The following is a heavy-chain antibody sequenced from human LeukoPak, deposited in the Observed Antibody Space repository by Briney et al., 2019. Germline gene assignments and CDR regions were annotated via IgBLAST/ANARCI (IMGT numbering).Heavy chain of an antibody. Sequence: PSETLSLTCNVSGGSIGRYFWSWLRQPPGKTLEWIGYIYYGATTTYNPSFKSRVTISVDTPKNQVSLKLKSVTAADTAFYYCARGDDSGWSGGRNFPHWGQGTLVTVSS. CDR2: IYYGATT. V-gene: IGHV4-59*01. J-gene: IGHJ1*01. CDR1: GGSIGRYF. CDR3: ARGDDSGWSGGRNFPH. D-gene: IGHD3-10*01.